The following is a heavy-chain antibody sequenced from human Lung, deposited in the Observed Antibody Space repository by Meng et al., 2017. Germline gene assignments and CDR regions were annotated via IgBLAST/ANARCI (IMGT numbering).Heavy chain of an antibody. CDR1: GCSFRYYY. V-gene: IGHV4-34*02. CDR2: INHSGST. CDR3: ARGPTTMAHDFDY. D-gene: IGHD4-11*01. Sequence: LPPVGQGLLRPLETLLLPCLVSGCSFRYYYWSWIRQPPGKGLEWIGEINHSGSTNYNPSLESRATISVDTSQNNLSLKLSSVTAADSAVYYCARGPTTMAHDFDYWGQGTLVTVSS. J-gene: IGHJ4*02.